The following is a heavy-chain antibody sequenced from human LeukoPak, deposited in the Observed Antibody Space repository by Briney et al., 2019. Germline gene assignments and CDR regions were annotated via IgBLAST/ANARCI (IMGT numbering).Heavy chain of an antibody. CDR1: GYTFTGYY. CDR3: ARDPLWFGESAFDY. J-gene: IGHJ4*02. V-gene: IGHV1-2*02. Sequence: ALVKVSCKASGYTFTGYYMHWVRQAPGQGLEWMGWINPNSGGTNYAQKFQGRVTMTRDTSISTAYMELSRLRSDDTAVYYCARDPLWFGESAFDYWGQGTLVTVSS. CDR2: INPNSGGT. D-gene: IGHD3-10*01.